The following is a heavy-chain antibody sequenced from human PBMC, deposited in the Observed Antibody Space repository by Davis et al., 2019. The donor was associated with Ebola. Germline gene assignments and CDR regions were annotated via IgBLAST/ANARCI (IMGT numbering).Heavy chain of an antibody. CDR2: IYSGGST. Sequence: GESLKISCAASGFTFSSYAMSWVRQAPGKGLEWVSVIYSGGSTYYADSVKGRFTISRDNSKNTLYLQMNSLRAEDTAVYYCARDLGSGSYGGFGYWGQGTLVTVSS. J-gene: IGHJ4*02. CDR3: ARDLGSGSYGGFGY. D-gene: IGHD3-10*01. CDR1: GFTFSSYA. V-gene: IGHV3-53*01.